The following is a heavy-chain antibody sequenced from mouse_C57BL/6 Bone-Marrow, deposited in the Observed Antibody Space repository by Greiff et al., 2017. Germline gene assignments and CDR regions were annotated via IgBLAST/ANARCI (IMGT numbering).Heavy chain of an antibody. CDR3: ARPIYYYGSSYGSWFAY. V-gene: IGHV1-31*01. CDR2: IYPYNGVS. Sequence: EVQLQQSGPELVKPGASVKISCKASGYSFTSYYMHWVKQSHGNILDWIGYIYPYNGVSSYNQKFKGKATLTVDKSSSTSYMELRSLTSEDSAVYYCARPIYYYGSSYGSWFAYWGQGTLVTVSA. D-gene: IGHD1-1*01. J-gene: IGHJ3*01. CDR1: GYSFTSYY.